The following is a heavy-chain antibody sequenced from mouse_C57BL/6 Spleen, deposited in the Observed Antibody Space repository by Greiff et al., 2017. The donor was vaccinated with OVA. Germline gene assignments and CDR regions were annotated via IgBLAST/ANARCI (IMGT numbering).Heavy chain of an antibody. V-gene: IGHV2-3*01. Sequence: QVQLKQSGPGLVAPSQSLSITCTASGFSLPSYGVSWVRQPPGKGLEWLGVIWGDGSTNYHSALISRLSISKDNSKSHVFLILSRLHTDATAYYYGTKPAYDGAFGCWGQRAPVTVSA. CDR2: IWGDGST. J-gene: IGHJ3*01. D-gene: IGHD2-12*01. CDR1: GFSLPSYG. CDR3: TKPAYDGAFGC.